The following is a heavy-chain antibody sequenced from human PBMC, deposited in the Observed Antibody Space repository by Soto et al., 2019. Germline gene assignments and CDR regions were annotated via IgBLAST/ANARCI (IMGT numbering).Heavy chain of an antibody. CDR1: GVTFSSYA. CDR3: ARGDRGGSGSPASYYYSGLDV. J-gene: IGHJ6*02. V-gene: IGHV3-23*01. CDR2: VSAGGDMT. Sequence: DVQLLESGGDLIQPGGSLRLSCAVSGVTFSSYAMSWVRQAPGKGLEWVSSVSAGGDMTYYSDSVKGRFTISRDNSNNALFLQMNSLRAEDTALYYCARGDRGGSGSPASYYYSGLDVWGQGTTVSVSS. D-gene: IGHD3-10*01.